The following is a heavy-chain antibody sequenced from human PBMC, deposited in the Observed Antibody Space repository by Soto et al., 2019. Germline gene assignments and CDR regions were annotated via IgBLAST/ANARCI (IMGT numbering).Heavy chain of an antibody. CDR2: IIPIFGTA. CDR3: ARVNGWRKLGHYYYGMDV. D-gene: IGHD1-1*01. Sequence: GASVKVSCKASGGTFSSYAISWVRQAPGQGLEWMGGIIPIFGTANYAQKFQGRVTITADESTSTAYMELSSLRSEDTAVYYCARVNGWRKLGHYYYGMDVWGQGTTVTVSS. V-gene: IGHV1-69*13. J-gene: IGHJ6*02. CDR1: GGTFSSYA.